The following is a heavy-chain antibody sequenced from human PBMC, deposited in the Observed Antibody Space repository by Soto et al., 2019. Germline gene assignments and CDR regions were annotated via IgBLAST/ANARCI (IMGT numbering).Heavy chain of an antibody. Sequence: GGSLRLSCAASGFTFSSYSMNWVRQAPGKGLEWVSYISSSSSTIYYADSVKGRFTISRDNAKNSLYLQMNSLRAEDTAVYYCARTIKGLHLGDYYYYMDVWGKGTTVTVSS. J-gene: IGHJ6*03. V-gene: IGHV3-48*01. CDR1: GFTFSSYS. CDR3: ARTIKGLHLGDYYYYMDV. D-gene: IGHD3-16*01. CDR2: ISSSSSTI.